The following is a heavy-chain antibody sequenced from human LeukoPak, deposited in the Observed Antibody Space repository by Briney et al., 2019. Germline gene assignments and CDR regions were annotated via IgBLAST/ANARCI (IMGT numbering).Heavy chain of an antibody. CDR3: ARNEKWGRDL. Sequence: SGGSLRLSCAASGFTFSRHWMSWVRQAPGKGLEWVANIFQDGSQKYYVDSVKGRFTISRDNGKNSLYLQMNSLRAEDTAVYYCARNEKWGRDLWGQGTLVTVSS. V-gene: IGHV3-7*03. D-gene: IGHD1-26*01. J-gene: IGHJ4*02. CDR2: IFQDGSQK. CDR1: GFTFSRHW.